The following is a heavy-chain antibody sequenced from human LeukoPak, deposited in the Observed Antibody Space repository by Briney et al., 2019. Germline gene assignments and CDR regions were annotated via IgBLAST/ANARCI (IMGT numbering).Heavy chain of an antibody. CDR3: AGESLGALDS. J-gene: IGHJ4*02. V-gene: IGHV4-59*13. Sequence: SETLSLTCTVSGGSINNYYWNWIRQAPGKGLEWIGFIYYSGISNYNPSLKSRVTISVDTSRNQFSLSLTSVTTADTAVYYCAGESLGALDSWGQGTLLTVSS. CDR1: GGSINNYY. CDR2: IYYSGIS. D-gene: IGHD3-16*01.